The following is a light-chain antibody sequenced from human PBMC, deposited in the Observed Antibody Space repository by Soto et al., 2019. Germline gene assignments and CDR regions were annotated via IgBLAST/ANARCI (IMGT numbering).Light chain of an antibody. V-gene: IGKV1-27*01. Sequence: DIQMTQAPSSLSASVGDRVTITCRARQDISTYLAWYQQNPGKVPKLLISAAYTLQSGVPPRFSGSGSGTDFTLTISSLHPEDVATYYCQKYDNAPLTFGGGTKVAIK. CDR3: QKYDNAPLT. CDR2: AAY. CDR1: QDISTY. J-gene: IGKJ4*01.